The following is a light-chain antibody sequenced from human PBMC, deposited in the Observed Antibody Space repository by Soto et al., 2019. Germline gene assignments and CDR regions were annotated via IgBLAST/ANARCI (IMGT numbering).Light chain of an antibody. J-gene: IGKJ5*01. CDR1: QSVSSS. CDR3: QQYNDWPPT. V-gene: IGKV3D-15*01. Sequence: EIVMTHSPATLSVSPCERAALSCSASQSVSSSLAWYQQKPGQAPRLLIYGASTRATGIPAKFSGSGSGTEFTLTISSLQSEDFALYYCQQYNDWPPTFGQGTRLEIK. CDR2: GAS.